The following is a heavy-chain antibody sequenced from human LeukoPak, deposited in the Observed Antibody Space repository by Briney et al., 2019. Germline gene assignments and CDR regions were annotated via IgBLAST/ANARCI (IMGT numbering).Heavy chain of an antibody. CDR3: AREGVTTDY. V-gene: IGHV4-38-2*02. J-gene: IGHJ4*02. D-gene: IGHD2-21*02. Sequence: PSETLSLTCAVSGYSISNGYCWGWGRQPPGKGLEWIGLMHYSGGTYYNPSLKSRVTISRDTSKNQFSLNLNSVTAADTAVYYCAREGVTTDYWGQGTLVTVSS. CDR1: GYSISNGYC. CDR2: MHYSGGT.